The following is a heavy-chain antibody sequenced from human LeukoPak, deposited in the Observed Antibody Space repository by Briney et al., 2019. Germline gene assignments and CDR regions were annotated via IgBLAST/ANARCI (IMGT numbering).Heavy chain of an antibody. CDR3: STGGVAARRTYYFDY. J-gene: IGHJ4*02. D-gene: IGHD6-6*01. CDR2: IDPSGGST. Sequence: ASVKVSCKASGYTFTSYYLHWVRQAPGQGLEWMGIIDPSGGSTTYAQKFQGRVTMTRDMSTSTVYMELSRLRFDDTAVSFCSTGGVAARRTYYFDYGGQGTLVTASS. V-gene: IGHV1-46*01. CDR1: GYTFTSYY.